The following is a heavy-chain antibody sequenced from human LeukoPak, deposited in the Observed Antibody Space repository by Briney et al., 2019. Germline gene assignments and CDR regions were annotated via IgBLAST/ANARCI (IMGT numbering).Heavy chain of an antibody. V-gene: IGHV4-61*02. CDR2: IYTSGST. Sequence: SSQTLSLTCTVSGGSISSGSYYWSWIRQPAGKGLEWIGRIYTSGSTNYNPSLKSRVTISVDTSKNQFSLKLSSVTAADTAVYYCARERIAAAGHFDYWGQGTLVTVSS. CDR1: GGSISSGSYY. J-gene: IGHJ4*02. CDR3: ARERIAAAGHFDY. D-gene: IGHD6-13*01.